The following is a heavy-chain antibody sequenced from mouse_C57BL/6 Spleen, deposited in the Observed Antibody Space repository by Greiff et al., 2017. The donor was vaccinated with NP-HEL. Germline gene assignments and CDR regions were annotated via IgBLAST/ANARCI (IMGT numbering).Heavy chain of an antibody. V-gene: IGHV5-16*01. CDR1: GFTFSDYY. CDR3: ARIYYGNPYYFDY. D-gene: IGHD2-1*01. J-gene: IGHJ2*01. CDR2: INYDGSST. Sequence: EVKVEESEGSLVQPGSSMKLSCTASGFTFSDYYMAWVRQVPEKGLEWVANINYDGSSTYYLDSLKSRFIISRDNAKNILYLQMSSLKSEDTATYYCARIYYGNPYYFDYWGLGTTLTVSS.